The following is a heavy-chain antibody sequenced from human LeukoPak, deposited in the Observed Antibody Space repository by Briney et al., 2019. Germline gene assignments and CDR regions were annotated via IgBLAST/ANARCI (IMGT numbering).Heavy chain of an antibody. D-gene: IGHD1-20*01. CDR3: ARESYNWNFFDY. J-gene: IGHJ4*02. Sequence: KSGRSLRLSCAASGFTFSSYSMNWVRQAPGKGREWVSSISSSSSYIYYADSVKGRFTISRDNAKNSLYLQMNSLRAEDTAVYYCARESYNWNFFDYWGQGTLVTVSS. CDR1: GFTFSSYS. CDR2: ISSSSSYI. V-gene: IGHV3-21*01.